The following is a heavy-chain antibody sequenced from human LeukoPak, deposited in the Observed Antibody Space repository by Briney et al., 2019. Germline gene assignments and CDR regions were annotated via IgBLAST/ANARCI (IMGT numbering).Heavy chain of an antibody. CDR2: ISAYNGNT. D-gene: IGHD3-10*01. J-gene: IGHJ4*02. CDR1: GYTFTIYG. Sequence: ASVKVSCKPSGYTFTIYGIIWVRQAPGQGLEWMGWISAYNGNTNYAQKLQGRVTMTTDTSTSTAYMELRSLRSDDTAVYYCARVYGSGSHFDYWGQGTLVTVSS. V-gene: IGHV1-18*01. CDR3: ARVYGSGSHFDY.